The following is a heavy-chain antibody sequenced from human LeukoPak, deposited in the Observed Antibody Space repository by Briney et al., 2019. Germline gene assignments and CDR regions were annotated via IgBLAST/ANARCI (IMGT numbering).Heavy chain of an antibody. V-gene: IGHV4-39*01. J-gene: IGHJ5*01. CDR1: GDTVTSTNSF. CDR3: ARRRAYNFFDS. CDR2: IFYSGAT. Sequence: WETLSLTCTVSGDTVTSTNSFWAWIRQPPGKGLEWIGSIFYSGATYYNPSLKSRLIISLDTSVHQVSLNLNSLTAGDTAVYYCARRRAYNFFDSWGQGTLVTVSP.